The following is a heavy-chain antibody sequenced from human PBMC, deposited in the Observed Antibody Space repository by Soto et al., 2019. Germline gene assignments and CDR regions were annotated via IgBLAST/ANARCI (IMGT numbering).Heavy chain of an antibody. CDR1: GGSVSNNNYY. V-gene: IGHV4-39*01. CDR2: VYYRGRS. Sequence: PLTCAASGGSVSNNNYYWGWIRQSPGKGLEWIGSVYYRGRSYSKSSFKSRVTISVDTSKNQFSLNLNSVTASDTAVYYCVSQRTSVLTQAYFDYWGQGALVTVSS. D-gene: IGHD2-8*01. J-gene: IGHJ4*02. CDR3: VSQRTSVLTQAYFDY.